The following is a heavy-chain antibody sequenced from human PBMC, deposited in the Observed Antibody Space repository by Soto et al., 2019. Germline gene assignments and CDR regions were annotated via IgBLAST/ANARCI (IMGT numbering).Heavy chain of an antibody. Sequence: PSWSLRLCCAACGFRVSIYAMSGVLQTPGKGLEWVSLISATGGGTYYADSVKGRFTISRDNSHNTLYLQVHSLTAEDTAVYYCAKDRRAGGNSAFYFGFWGQGPQVTVSS. D-gene: IGHD3-16*01. V-gene: IGHV3-23*01. CDR3: AKDRRAGGNSAFYFGF. J-gene: IGHJ1*01. CDR1: GFRVSIYA. CDR2: ISATGGGT.